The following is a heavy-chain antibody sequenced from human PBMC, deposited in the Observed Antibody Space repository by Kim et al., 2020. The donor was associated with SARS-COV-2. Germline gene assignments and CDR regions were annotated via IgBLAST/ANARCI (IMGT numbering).Heavy chain of an antibody. CDR3: TTGLSY. CDR2: IKCKTDGVTT. CDR1: GFTFSNSC. Sequence: GGSLRLSCAASGFTFSNSCMSWVRQAPGKGLEWVGRIKCKTDGVTTDDSAPVKGKFTISSDDSKHTLYLHMISQKTEGTAVYYCTTGLSYWGQGTLVTVSS. J-gene: IGHJ4*02. V-gene: IGHV3-15*01.